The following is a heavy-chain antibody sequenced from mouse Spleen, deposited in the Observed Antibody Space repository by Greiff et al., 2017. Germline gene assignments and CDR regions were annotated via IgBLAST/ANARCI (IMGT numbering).Heavy chain of an antibody. V-gene: IGHV1S81*02. J-gene: IGHJ2*01. Sequence: QVQLQQPGAELVKPGASVKLSCKASGYTFTSYWMHWVKQRPGQGLEWIGEINPSNGRTNYNEKFKSKATLTVDESSSTAYMQLSSLTSEDSAVYYCARRGFYFDYWGQGTTLTVSS. CDR1: GYTFTSYW. D-gene: IGHD3-2*02. CDR2: INPSNGRT. CDR3: ARRGFYFDY.